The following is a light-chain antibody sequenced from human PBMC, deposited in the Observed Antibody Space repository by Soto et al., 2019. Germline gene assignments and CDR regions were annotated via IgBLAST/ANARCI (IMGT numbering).Light chain of an antibody. CDR1: QSVSSY. CDR3: QQYGSSPLT. V-gene: IGKV3-20*01. J-gene: IGKJ5*01. CDR2: DAS. Sequence: SVLTQSTATLSLPPEVRVTLSCMANQSVSSYLAWYQQKPGQAPRLLIYDASKRATGIPARFSGSGSGTDFHLSISRLEPEDSAVYHCQQYGSSPLTCAQGTRLEIK.